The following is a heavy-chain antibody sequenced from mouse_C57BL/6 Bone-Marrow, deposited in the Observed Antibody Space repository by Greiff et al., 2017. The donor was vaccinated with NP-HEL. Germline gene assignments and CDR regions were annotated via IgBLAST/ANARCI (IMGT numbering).Heavy chain of an antibody. Sequence: VQLQQSGPVLVKPGASVKMSCKASGYTFTDYYMNWVKQSHGKSLEWLGVINPYNGGTSYNQKFKGKATLTVDKSSSTAYMELNSLTSEDSAVYYCARLKRDYYGSSYEDYWGQGTTLTVSS. CDR2: INPYNGGT. D-gene: IGHD1-1*01. J-gene: IGHJ2*01. CDR1: GYTFTDYY. V-gene: IGHV1-19*01. CDR3: ARLKRDYYGSSYEDY.